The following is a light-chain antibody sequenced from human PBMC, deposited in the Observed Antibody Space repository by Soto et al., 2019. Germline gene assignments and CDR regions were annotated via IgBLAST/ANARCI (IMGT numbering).Light chain of an antibody. CDR2: GAS. Sequence: EIVLTQSPGTLSLSPGERATLSCRASQSLTSNYLAWDQQKPGQAPRLLIFGASSRATGIPDRFGGSGSGTDFTLTSSRLEPEDFAVYYCQQYGGSPGTFGQGTKVEI. CDR3: QQYGGSPGT. V-gene: IGKV3-20*01. CDR1: QSLTSNY. J-gene: IGKJ1*01.